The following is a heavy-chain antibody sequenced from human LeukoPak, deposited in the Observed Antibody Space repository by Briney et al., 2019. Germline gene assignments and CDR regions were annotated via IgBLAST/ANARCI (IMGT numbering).Heavy chain of an antibody. J-gene: IGHJ3*02. D-gene: IGHD3-22*01. CDR2: IYSGGST. V-gene: IGHV3-53*01. Sequence: GGSLRLSCAASGFTVSSNYMSWVRQAPGKGLEWVSVIYSGGSTYYADSVKGRFTISRDNSKNTLYLQMNSLRAEDTAVYYCARGRPYYYDSSGYYPYDAFDIWGQGTMVIVSS. CDR3: ARGRPYYYDSSGYYPYDAFDI. CDR1: GFTVSSNY.